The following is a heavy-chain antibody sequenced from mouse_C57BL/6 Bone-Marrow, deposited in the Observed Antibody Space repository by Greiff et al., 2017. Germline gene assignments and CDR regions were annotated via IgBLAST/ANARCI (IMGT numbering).Heavy chain of an antibody. D-gene: IGHD3-2*02. CDR3: ARRGSSGYPYAMDY. V-gene: IGHV1-72*01. J-gene: IGHJ4*01. CDR1: GYTFTSYW. CDR2: FHPNSGGT. Sequence: QVQLQQPGAELVKPGASVKLSCKASGYTFTSYWMHWVKQRPGRGLEWIGSFHPNSGGTKYNEKFKSKATLTVDKSSSTAYVQLSRRTSEDSAVYYYARRGSSGYPYAMDYWGQGTSVTVSS.